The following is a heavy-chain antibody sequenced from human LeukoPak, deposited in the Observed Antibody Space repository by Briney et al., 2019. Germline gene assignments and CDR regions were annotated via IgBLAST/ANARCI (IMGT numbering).Heavy chain of an antibody. CDR2: ISSSSSYI. Sequence: GGSLRLSCAASGFTFSSYSMNWVRQAPGKGLEWVSSISSSSSYIYYADSVKGRFTISRDNAKNSLYLQMNSLRAEDTALYYCAKVDSYGSGSYSPYFDYWGQGTLVTVSS. CDR3: AKVDSYGSGSYSPYFDY. V-gene: IGHV3-21*04. D-gene: IGHD3-10*01. CDR1: GFTFSSYS. J-gene: IGHJ4*02.